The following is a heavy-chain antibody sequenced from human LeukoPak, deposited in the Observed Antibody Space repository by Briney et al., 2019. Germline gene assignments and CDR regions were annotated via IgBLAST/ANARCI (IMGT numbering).Heavy chain of an antibody. D-gene: IGHD3-16*01. CDR1: GYTFTSYG. V-gene: IGHV1-18*01. J-gene: IGHJ4*02. CDR2: ISAYNGNT. CDR3: ARDLINFDY. Sequence: ASVKVSCKASGYTFTSYGISWVRQAPGQGLEWMGWISAYNGNTNYAQKLQGRVTMTTDTSTSTAYVELRSLRCDDTGLYYCARDLINFDYWGQGTLVTVSS.